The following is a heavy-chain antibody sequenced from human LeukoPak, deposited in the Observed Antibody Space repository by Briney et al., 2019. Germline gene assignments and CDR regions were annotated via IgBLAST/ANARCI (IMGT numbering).Heavy chain of an antibody. Sequence: SVKVSCKASGGTFSSYAISWVRQAPGQGLEWMGGIIPIFGTANYAQKFQGRVTITTDESTSTAYMELSSLRSEDMAVYYCARESVTTRVFDYWGQGTLVTVSS. CDR3: ARESVTTRVFDY. D-gene: IGHD4-11*01. J-gene: IGHJ4*02. CDR2: IIPIFGTA. CDR1: GGTFSSYA. V-gene: IGHV1-69*05.